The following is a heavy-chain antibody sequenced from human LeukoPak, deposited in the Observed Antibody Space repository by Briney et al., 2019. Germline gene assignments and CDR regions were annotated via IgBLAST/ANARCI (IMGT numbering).Heavy chain of an antibody. Sequence: TGGSLRLSCAASGFTFSSYWMSWVRQAPGKGLEWVANIKQDGSEKYYVDSVKGRFTISRDNAKNSLYLQMNSLRAEDTAVYYCARARIQLWLGAFDIWGQGTMATVSS. CDR1: GFTFSSYW. D-gene: IGHD5-18*01. CDR2: IKQDGSEK. CDR3: ARARIQLWLGAFDI. V-gene: IGHV3-7*03. J-gene: IGHJ3*02.